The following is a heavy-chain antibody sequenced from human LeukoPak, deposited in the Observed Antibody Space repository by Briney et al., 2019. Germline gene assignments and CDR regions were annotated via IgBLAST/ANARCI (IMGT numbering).Heavy chain of an antibody. Sequence: PSETLSLTCTVSGGSVSSGGHYWNWIRHHPGKGLEWIGHIYYSGTTSYNPSLKSLLTISVDTSKNQFSLKLTSVTAADTAIYYCARHPPGSGGYTTWGQGTLVTVSS. CDR3: ARHPPGSGGYTT. CDR1: GGSVSSGGHY. V-gene: IGHV4-31*01. CDR2: IYYSGTT. D-gene: IGHD2-15*01. J-gene: IGHJ4*02.